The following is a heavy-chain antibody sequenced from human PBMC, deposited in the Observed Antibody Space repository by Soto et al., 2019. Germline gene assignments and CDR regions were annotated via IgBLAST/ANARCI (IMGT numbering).Heavy chain of an antibody. J-gene: IGHJ4*02. CDR3: ARSGRPPDEPNFDY. V-gene: IGHV3-11*01. CDR1: GFTFSDYY. Sequence: GGSLTLSSAASGFTFSDYYMSWIRQAPGKGLEWVSYISSSGSTIYYADSVKGRFTISSDNAKNSLYLQMNSLRAEDTAVYYCARSGRPPDEPNFDYWGQGTLVTVS. CDR2: ISSSGSTI.